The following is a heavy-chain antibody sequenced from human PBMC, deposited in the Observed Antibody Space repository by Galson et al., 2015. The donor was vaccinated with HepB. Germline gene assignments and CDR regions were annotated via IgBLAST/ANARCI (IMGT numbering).Heavy chain of an antibody. D-gene: IGHD4-23*01. CDR2: ISTYDTKT. CDR3: ARDREVAVAGGDFYDY. Sequence: SVKVSCKASGYNFSSFDISWVRQAPGQGLEWMGWISTYDTKTKYAQTFQGRLTMSTDPSPSTAYMELKTLRSDDTAVYYCARDREVAVAGGDFYDYWGQGTLV. J-gene: IGHJ4*02. V-gene: IGHV1-18*04. CDR1: GYNFSSFD.